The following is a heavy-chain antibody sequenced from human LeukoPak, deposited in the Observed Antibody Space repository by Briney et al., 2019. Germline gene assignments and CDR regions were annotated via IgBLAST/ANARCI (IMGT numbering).Heavy chain of an antibody. J-gene: IGHJ4*02. CDR1: GFTFSSYG. CDR2: IWYDGSNK. V-gene: IGHV3-33*01. CDR3: AREGSELERKDY. D-gene: IGHD1-1*01. Sequence: GRSLRLSCAASGFTFSSYGMHWVRQAPGKGLEWVAVIWYDGSNKYYADSVKGRFTISRDNSKNTLYLQMNSLRAEDTAVYYCAREGSELERKDYWGQGTLVTVSS.